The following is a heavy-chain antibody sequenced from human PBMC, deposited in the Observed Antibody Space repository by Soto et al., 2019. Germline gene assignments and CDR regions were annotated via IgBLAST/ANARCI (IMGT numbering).Heavy chain of an antibody. Sequence: PGGSLRLSCAASGFTFSNYAMNWVRQAPGKGLEWVSGISVSGGSTYYADSVKGRFTVSRDNSKNTVFLQMNSLRAEDTAVYFCAKGMYYYDSSGYRLLDYWGQGTLVTVSS. CDR3: AKGMYYYDSSGYRLLDY. CDR2: ISVSGGST. CDR1: GFTFSNYA. D-gene: IGHD3-22*01. V-gene: IGHV3-23*01. J-gene: IGHJ4*02.